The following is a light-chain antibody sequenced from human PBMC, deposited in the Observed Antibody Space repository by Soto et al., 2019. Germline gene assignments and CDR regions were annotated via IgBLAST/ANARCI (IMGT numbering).Light chain of an antibody. CDR1: SSNIGAGYD. Sequence: QSVLTQPPSVSGAPGQRVTISCTGSSSNIGAGYDVHWYQQLPGTAPKLLIYGNSNRPSGVPDRFSGSKSGNSAFLAITGLQAEDEADYYCQSYDSSLSGAVFGGGTQLTVL. CDR3: QSYDSSLSGAV. V-gene: IGLV1-40*01. J-gene: IGLJ7*01. CDR2: GNS.